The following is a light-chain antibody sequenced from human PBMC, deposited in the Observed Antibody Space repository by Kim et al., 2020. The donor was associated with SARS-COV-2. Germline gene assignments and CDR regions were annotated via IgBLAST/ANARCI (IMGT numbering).Light chain of an antibody. CDR3: HQYGTSPQT. CDR1: QTVSSSY. V-gene: IGKV3-20*01. J-gene: IGKJ2*01. Sequence: EIVLTQSPGTLSLSPGERATLSCRASQTVSSSYLAWYQRKPGQAPRLLIYDASKRATDIPDRFRGSGSGTDFTLTISRLDPEDFAVYYCHQYGTSPQTFGQGTKLEI. CDR2: DAS.